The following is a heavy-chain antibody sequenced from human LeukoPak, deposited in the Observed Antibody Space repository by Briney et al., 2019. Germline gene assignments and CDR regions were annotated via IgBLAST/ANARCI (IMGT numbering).Heavy chain of an antibody. D-gene: IGHD5-12*01. CDR2: ISWNSGSI. Sequence: GGSLRLSCAASGFTFDDYATHWVRQAPGKGLEWVSGISWNSGSIGYADSVKGRFTISRDNAKNSLYLQMNSLRAEDTALYYCAKEAGYNSEFDYWGQGTLVTVSS. J-gene: IGHJ4*02. CDR3: AKEAGYNSEFDY. V-gene: IGHV3-9*01. CDR1: GFTFDDYA.